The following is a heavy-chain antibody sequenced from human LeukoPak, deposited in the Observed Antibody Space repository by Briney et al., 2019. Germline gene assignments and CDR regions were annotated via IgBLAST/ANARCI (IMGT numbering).Heavy chain of an antibody. Sequence: PGGSLRLSCAASGFRFSSHWMSWAREAPGKGLEGVANIKQGGSEKYYVDSVKGRFTISRDNAQNSLHLQMNSLRAEDTAVYYCARAPRRGVMDVWGTGTTVSVSS. CDR3: ARAPRRGVMDV. CDR2: IKQGGSEK. D-gene: IGHD3-10*01. J-gene: IGHJ6*03. CDR1: GFRFSSHW. V-gene: IGHV3-7*01.